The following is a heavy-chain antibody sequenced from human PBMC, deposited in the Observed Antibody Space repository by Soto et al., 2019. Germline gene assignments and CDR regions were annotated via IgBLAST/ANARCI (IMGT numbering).Heavy chain of an antibody. J-gene: IGHJ6*03. CDR3: AKKSGPITTTPFYYYYYMDV. V-gene: IGHV3-23*01. CDR2: IGGSGGST. D-gene: IGHD1-26*01. Sequence: ELQLLESGGGLVQPGGSLRLSCAASGFTFSSYGMTWVRQAPGKGLEWVSTIGGSGGSTHYTDSVKGRFTISRDNSKNSLYLQMNRLRAEDTAVYYCAKKSGPITTTPFYYYYYMDVWGKGTTVTVSS. CDR1: GFTFSSYG.